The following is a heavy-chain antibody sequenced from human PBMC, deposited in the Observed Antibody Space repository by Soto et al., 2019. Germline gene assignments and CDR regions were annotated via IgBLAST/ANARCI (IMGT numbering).Heavy chain of an antibody. CDR1: GFTFSSYW. J-gene: IGHJ4*02. Sequence: GESLKISCAASGFTFSSYWMSWVRQAPGKGLEWVANIKQDGSEKYYVDSVKGRFTISRDNAKNSLYLQMNSLRAEDTAVYYCARDLNYYGSGSYYLGYWGQGTLVTVSS. CDR3: ARDLNYYGSGSYYLGY. D-gene: IGHD3-10*01. CDR2: IKQDGSEK. V-gene: IGHV3-7*01.